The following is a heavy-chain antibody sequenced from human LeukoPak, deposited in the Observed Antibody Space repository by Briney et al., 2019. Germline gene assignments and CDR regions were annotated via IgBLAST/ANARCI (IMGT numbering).Heavy chain of an antibody. J-gene: IGHJ4*02. V-gene: IGHV2-5*02. Sequence: GPTLVKPTQTLTLTCTFSGFSLTTTGMGVSWIRQPPGKPLEFLSTVYWDGDRRHSPSLRNRLTITSDTSRNQVVLRMSNMDPVDTATYCCVHSVGGMSCGSETRRYSFHYWGQGTVVTVSS. CDR3: VHSVGGMSCGSETRRYSFHY. CDR1: GFSLTTTGMG. CDR2: VYWDGDR. D-gene: IGHD3-10*01.